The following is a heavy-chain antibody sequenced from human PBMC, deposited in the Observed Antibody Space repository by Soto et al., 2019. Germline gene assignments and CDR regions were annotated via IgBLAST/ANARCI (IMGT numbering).Heavy chain of an antibody. CDR1: GGSIKVGGYY. V-gene: IGHV4-39*01. J-gene: IGHJ4*02. CDR2: IYYSGTT. CDR3: ARLAYSHYST. Sequence: SESLSLTCTVSGGSIKVGGYYWGWIRQPPGKGLEWVATIYYSGTTYYNPSLKSRLTISLDTSRNQFSLDLTSVTAADTAVYYCARLAYSHYSTWGQGTLVTVS. D-gene: IGHD5-12*01.